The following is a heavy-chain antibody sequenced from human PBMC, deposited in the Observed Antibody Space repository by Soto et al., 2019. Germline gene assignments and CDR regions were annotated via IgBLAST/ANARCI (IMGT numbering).Heavy chain of an antibody. CDR2: IYYSGST. CDR3: ARIAVIRYFDWASLGWCDP. J-gene: IGHJ5*02. Sequence: SETLSLTCTVSGGSISSSSYYWGWIRQPPGKGLEWIGSIYYSGSTYYNPSLKSRVTISVDTSKNQFSLKLSSVTAADTAVYYCARIAVIRYFDWASLGWCDPWGQGTLVTVSS. D-gene: IGHD3-9*01. V-gene: IGHV4-39*01. CDR1: GGSISSSSYY.